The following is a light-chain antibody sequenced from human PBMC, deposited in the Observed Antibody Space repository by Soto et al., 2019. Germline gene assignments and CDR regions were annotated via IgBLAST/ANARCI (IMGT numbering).Light chain of an antibody. CDR1: QALAPY. J-gene: IGKJ4*01. V-gene: IGKV1-27*01. CDR2: ATS. CDR3: QKYNSAPLT. Sequence: DVQMTQSPSSLLAFVGDRVTFTCRRSQALAPYLAWFQQKPGKVPKLLIYATSTLQSGVPSRFSGSGSGTDFTLTISSLQPEDVGTYYCQKYNSAPLTFGGGTKVEIK.